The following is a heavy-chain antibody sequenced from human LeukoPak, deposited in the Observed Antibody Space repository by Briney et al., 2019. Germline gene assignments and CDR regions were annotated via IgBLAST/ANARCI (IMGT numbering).Heavy chain of an antibody. J-gene: IGHJ3*02. CDR1: GYTFTGYY. CDR3: ARSVAYSSGWLI. V-gene: IGHV1-2*06. Sequence: EASVKVSCKASGYTFTGYYMHWVRQAPGQGLEWMGRINPNSGGTNYAQKFQGRVTTTRDTSISTAYMELSRLRSDDTAVYYCARSVAYSSGWLIWGQGTMVTVSS. D-gene: IGHD6-19*01. CDR2: INPNSGGT.